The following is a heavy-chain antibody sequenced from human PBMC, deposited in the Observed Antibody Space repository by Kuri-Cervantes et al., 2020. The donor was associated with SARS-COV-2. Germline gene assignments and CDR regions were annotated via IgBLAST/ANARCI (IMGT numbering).Heavy chain of an antibody. D-gene: IGHD2-2*01. CDR3: ARLKYHPTHLNKNSDY. CDR2: INHSGST. Sequence: GSLRLSCTVSGGSISSYYWSWIRQPPGKGLEWIGEINHSGSTNYNPSLKSRVTVSVDTSKNQFSLKLSSVTAADTAVYYCARLKYHPTHLNKNSDYWGQGTLVTVSS. J-gene: IGHJ4*02. V-gene: IGHV4-34*01. CDR1: GGSISSYY.